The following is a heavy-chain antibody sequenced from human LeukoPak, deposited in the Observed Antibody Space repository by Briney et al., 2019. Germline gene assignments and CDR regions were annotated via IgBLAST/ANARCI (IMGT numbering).Heavy chain of an antibody. CDR2: INPNSGRT. CDR3: ARRSDNWFDP. J-gene: IGHJ5*01. CDR1: GYGVTGYY. V-gene: IGHV1-2*02. Sequence: ASVKLSCTASGYGVTGYYMHWGRQPPGQGLELMGWINPNSGRTNNAKKFQGRVTMTRDTSISPAYMRLSSLRFDDTAVYYCARRSDNWFDPWGQGTLVTVSS.